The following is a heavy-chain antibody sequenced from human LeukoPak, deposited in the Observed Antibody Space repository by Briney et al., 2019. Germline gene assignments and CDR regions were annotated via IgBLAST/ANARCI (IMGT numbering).Heavy chain of an antibody. J-gene: IGHJ6*02. D-gene: IGHD3/OR15-3a*01. CDR1: GFTFSSYS. CDR3: AKGTDAHYYHYDMDV. Sequence: GGSLRLSCAASGFTFSSYSMNWVRQAPGKGLEWVSYISSSSSTIYYADSVKGRFTISRDNAKNSLYLQMNSLRAEDTAVYYCAKGTDAHYYHYDMDVWGQGTTVTVSS. V-gene: IGHV3-48*04. CDR2: ISSSSSTI.